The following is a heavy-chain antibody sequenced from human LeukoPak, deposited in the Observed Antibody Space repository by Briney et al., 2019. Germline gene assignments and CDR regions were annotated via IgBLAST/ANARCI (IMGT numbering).Heavy chain of an antibody. D-gene: IGHD6-19*01. CDR1: GGSISSYY. J-gene: IGHJ5*02. CDR2: IYYSGST. V-gene: IGHV4-59*05. CDR3: ARSGYSSGWYTETNWFDP. Sequence: SETLSLTCTVSGGSISSYYWSWIRQPPGKGLEWIGSIYYSGSTYYNPSLKSRVTISVDTSKNQFSLKLSSVTAADTAVYYCARSGYSSGWYTETNWFDPWGQGTLVTVSS.